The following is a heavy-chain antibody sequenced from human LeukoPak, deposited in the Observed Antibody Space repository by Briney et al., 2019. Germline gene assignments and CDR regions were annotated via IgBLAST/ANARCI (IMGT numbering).Heavy chain of an antibody. CDR3: ERDDRLSSYYGSGSVFDY. V-gene: IGHV3-11*04. J-gene: IGHJ4*02. CDR1: GFTFSDYY. Sequence: GGSLRLSCAASGFTFSDYYMSWIRQAPGKGLERVSYISSSGSTIYYADSVKGRFTISRDNAKNSLYLQMNSLRAEDTAVYYCERDDRLSSYYGSGSVFDYWGQGTLVTVSS. D-gene: IGHD3-10*01. CDR2: ISSSGSTI.